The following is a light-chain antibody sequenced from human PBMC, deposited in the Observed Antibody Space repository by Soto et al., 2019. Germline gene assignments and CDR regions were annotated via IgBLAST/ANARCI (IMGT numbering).Light chain of an antibody. J-gene: IGKJ1*01. V-gene: IGKV3-20*01. CDR3: HQYGSSPWT. CDR1: QSISSSS. CDR2: GAS. Sequence: VMTQTPLSLSVAPGQPATLSCRASQSISSSSLAWYQQNPGQPPRLFIYGASSRATGTPDRFSGSGSGTDFTLTISRLEPEDFAVYYCHQYGSSPWTFGQGTKVDIK.